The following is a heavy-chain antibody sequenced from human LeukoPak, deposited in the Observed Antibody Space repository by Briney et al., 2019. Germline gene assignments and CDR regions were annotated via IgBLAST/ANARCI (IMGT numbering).Heavy chain of an antibody. CDR3: ARGVAATRFAFNY. CDR2: IYYSGST. V-gene: IGHV4-30-4*01. CDR1: GGSISSGDYY. D-gene: IGHD2-15*01. Sequence: SETLSFTCTVSGGSISSGDYYWSWIRQPPGKGLEWIGYIYYSGSTYYNPSLKSRVTISVDTSKNQFSLKLSSVTAADTAVYYCARGVAATRFAFNYWGQGTLVTVSS. J-gene: IGHJ4*02.